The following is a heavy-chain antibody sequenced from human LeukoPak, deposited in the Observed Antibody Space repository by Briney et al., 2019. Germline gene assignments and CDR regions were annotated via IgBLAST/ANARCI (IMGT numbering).Heavy chain of an antibody. CDR3: ARLRFDFWSGYTHPYFDY. Sequence: SETLSLTCTVTGGSISSSSYSWGWIRQPPGKGLEWIGSIYYSGTTYYNPSLKSRVTISVDTSKIQFSLKLSSVAATDTAVYFCARLRFDFWSGYTHPYFDYWGQGTLVTVSS. CDR2: IYYSGTT. V-gene: IGHV4-39*01. J-gene: IGHJ4*02. D-gene: IGHD3-3*01. CDR1: GGSISSSSYS.